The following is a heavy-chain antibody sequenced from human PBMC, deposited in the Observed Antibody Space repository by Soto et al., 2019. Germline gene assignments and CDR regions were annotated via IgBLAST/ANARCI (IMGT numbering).Heavy chain of an antibody. CDR1: GFTFSSYA. Sequence: GGSLRLSCAASGFTFSSYAMSWVRQAPGKGLEWVSAISGSGGSTYYADSVKGRFTISRDNSKNTLYLQMNSLRAEDTAVYYCAKDQLELRYFPDAFDIWGQGTMVTVSS. V-gene: IGHV3-23*01. CDR2: ISGSGGST. D-gene: IGHD3-9*01. CDR3: AKDQLELRYFPDAFDI. J-gene: IGHJ3*02.